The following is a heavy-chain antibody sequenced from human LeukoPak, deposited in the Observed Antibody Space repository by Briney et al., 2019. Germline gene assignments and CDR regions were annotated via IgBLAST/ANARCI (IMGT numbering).Heavy chain of an antibody. J-gene: IGHJ4*02. D-gene: IGHD3-22*01. CDR2: MYLSGTT. CDR1: GDSINSLDL. V-gene: IGHV4-4*02. CDR3: AGLVGRYSSGLYYYYFDY. Sequence: SGTLSLTCTVSGDSINSLDLWSWVRQPPGKGLEWIGEMYLSGTTHSNPSVKSRVTISIDKSKNQFFLNLSSVTAAGTAVYYCAGLVGRYSSGLYYYYFDYWGQGTLVTVSS.